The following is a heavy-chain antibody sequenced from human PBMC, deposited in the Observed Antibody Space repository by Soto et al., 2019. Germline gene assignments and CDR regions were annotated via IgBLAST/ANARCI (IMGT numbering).Heavy chain of an antibody. CDR2: IYYSGST. J-gene: IGHJ4*02. CDR3: ARHSPFFSFRFAPIAATLLDY. Sequence: SETLSLTCTVSGGSISSYYWSWIRQPPGKGLEWIGYIYYSGSTNYNPSLKSRVTISVDTSKNQFSLKLSSVTAADTAVYYCARHSPFFSFRFAPIAATLLDYWGRGTLVTVSS. D-gene: IGHD6-13*01. CDR1: GGSISSYY. V-gene: IGHV4-59*08.